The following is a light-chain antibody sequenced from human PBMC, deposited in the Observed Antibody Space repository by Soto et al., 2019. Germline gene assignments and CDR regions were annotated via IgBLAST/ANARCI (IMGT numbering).Light chain of an antibody. CDR3: LQFNSYPRT. CDR1: QSVSSY. Sequence: EIVLTQSPATLSLSPGERATLSCRASQSVSSYLAWYQQKPGQAPRLLIYDASNRATGIPSRFSGSRSGTEFTLTISNLQPEDFATCYCLQFNSYPRTFGQGTKVEI. CDR2: DAS. J-gene: IGKJ1*01. V-gene: IGKV3-11*01.